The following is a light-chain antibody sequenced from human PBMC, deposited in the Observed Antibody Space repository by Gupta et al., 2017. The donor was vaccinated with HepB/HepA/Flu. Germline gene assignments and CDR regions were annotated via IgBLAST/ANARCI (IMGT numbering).Light chain of an antibody. J-gene: IGKJ5*01. CDR1: QDINSH. CDR3: QQFNSNPST. Sequence: DIQLPPSPSFLSASVGDRVTITCRASQDINSHLIWYQQKPGKAPKLLIYTASTLQSGVPSRFSGSGSGTEFTLTISSLQPEDFATYYCQQFNSNPSTFGQGTRVEIK. V-gene: IGKV1-9*01. CDR2: TAS.